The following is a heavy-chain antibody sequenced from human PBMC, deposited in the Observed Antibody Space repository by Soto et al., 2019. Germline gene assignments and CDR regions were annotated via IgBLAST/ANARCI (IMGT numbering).Heavy chain of an antibody. CDR3: VRGPYCGSDGHFAS. J-gene: IGHJ5*01. Sequence: QVPLQESGPGLVKPSETLSLTCTGYGGTVTDYYWSWVRQPAGKGLEWIGRIRPGGNTNYSPPLMCRVTMSVDTSHNQFSLKLASVTAAETAVYYCVRGPYCGSDGHFASWGQGALVTVSS. CDR1: GGTVTDYY. V-gene: IGHV4-4*07. CDR2: IRPGGNT. D-gene: IGHD2-21*02.